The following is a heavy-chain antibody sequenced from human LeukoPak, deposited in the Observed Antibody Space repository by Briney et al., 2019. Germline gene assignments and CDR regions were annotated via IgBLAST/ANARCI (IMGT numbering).Heavy chain of an antibody. CDR3: AREKKTEWTTGAFDM. CDR1: GFTFSDYY. Sequence: GGSLRLSCAASGFTFSDYYMSWIRQAPETGLEWLSYTSPRGGTIYYTDSVKGRYTMSRDSAQNALYLEMNSLRAEDTAVYYCAREKKTEWTTGAFDMWGQGTMVIVSS. J-gene: IGHJ3*02. D-gene: IGHD3-3*01. V-gene: IGHV3-11*01. CDR2: TSPRGGTI.